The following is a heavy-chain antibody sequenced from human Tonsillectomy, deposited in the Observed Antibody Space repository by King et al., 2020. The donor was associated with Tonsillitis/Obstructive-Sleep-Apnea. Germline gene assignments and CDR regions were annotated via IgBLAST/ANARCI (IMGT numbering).Heavy chain of an antibody. CDR1: GFTFDDYA. D-gene: IGHD3-3*01. CDR3: AKGRSITLFGVVTNGFDY. J-gene: IGHJ4*02. Sequence: VQLVESGGGLVQPGRSLRLSCAASGFTFDDYAIYWVRQAPGKGLEWVSGISWNSGSIGYADSVKGRFTISRDNAKNSLYQQMNSLRAEDTALYYCAKGRSITLFGVVTNGFDYWGQGTLVTVSS. V-gene: IGHV3-9*01. CDR2: ISWNSGSI.